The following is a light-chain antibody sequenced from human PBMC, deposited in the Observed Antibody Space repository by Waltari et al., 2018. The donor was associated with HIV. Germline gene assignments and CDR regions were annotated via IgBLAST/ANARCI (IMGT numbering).Light chain of an antibody. J-gene: IGLJ2*01. CDR2: QNI. CDR3: QSYDRRLMWV. V-gene: IGLV1-40*01. Sequence: HSLLTQPPSVSGAPGKRVTIAGTGSSSNIEAGYDLPWYRKYPGTAPKLLIFQNINRPSGVPERFAGSKSVTAAFLVITGLQAEDEADYYCQSYDRRLMWVFGGGTSLTV. CDR1: SSNIEAGYD.